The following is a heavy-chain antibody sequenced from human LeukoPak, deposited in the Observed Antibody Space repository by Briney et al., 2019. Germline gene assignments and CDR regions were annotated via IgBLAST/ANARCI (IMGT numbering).Heavy chain of an antibody. CDR1: GFTFSTSW. CDR3: AKTRYQLLHTYYFDY. Sequence: GGSLRLSCAASGFTFSTSWMSWVRQAPGKGLEWVANIRKDGSDIHYVDSVKGRFTISRDNAKNTLYLQMNSLRAEDTAVYYCAKTRYQLLHTYYFDYWGQGTLVTVSS. D-gene: IGHD2-2*01. V-gene: IGHV3-7*03. J-gene: IGHJ4*02. CDR2: IRKDGSDI.